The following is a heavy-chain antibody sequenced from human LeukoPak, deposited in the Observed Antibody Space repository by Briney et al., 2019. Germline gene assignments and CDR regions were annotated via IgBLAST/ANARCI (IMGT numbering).Heavy chain of an antibody. CDR2: INHSGST. V-gene: IGHV4-34*01. Sequence: SETLSLTCAVYGGSFSGYYWSWIRQPPGKGLEWIGEINHSGSTNYNPSLKSRVTISVDTSKNQFSLKLSSVTAADTAVYYCARTRAVATYYYYYGMDVWGQGTTVTISS. CDR3: ARTRAVATYYYYYGMDV. D-gene: IGHD6-19*01. CDR1: GGSFSGYY. J-gene: IGHJ6*02.